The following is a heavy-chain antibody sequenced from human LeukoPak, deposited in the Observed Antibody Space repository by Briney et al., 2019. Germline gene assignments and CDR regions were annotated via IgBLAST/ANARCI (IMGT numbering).Heavy chain of an antibody. J-gene: IGHJ5*02. CDR1: GFTFSSYS. V-gene: IGHV3-21*01. CDR2: IRSSRSYI. Sequence: GGSLRLSCAASGFTFSSYSMNWVRQAPGKGLEWVSSIRSSRSYIYYAESVKGRLTIYRDKAKNSMYMKMNSLRAEDTAVYYCATEQQLVSWFDPWGQGTLVTASS. D-gene: IGHD6-13*01. CDR3: ATEQQLVSWFDP.